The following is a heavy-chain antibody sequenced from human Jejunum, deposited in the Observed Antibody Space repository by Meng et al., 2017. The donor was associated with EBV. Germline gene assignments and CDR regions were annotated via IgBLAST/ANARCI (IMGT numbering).Heavy chain of an antibody. J-gene: IGHJ4*02. CDR3: TREWGADY. CDR2: ISNDGNNK. D-gene: IGHD3-16*01. V-gene: IGHV3-30-3*01. Sequence: GGSGGGWVRPGRARRLASPASGSTFMGHAMQWVRQAPGKGLKWVALISNDGNNKYYADSVKGRFTISRDNSKNTLYLQMNSLRVDDTALYYCTREWGADYWGQGTLVTVSS. CDR1: GSTFMGHA.